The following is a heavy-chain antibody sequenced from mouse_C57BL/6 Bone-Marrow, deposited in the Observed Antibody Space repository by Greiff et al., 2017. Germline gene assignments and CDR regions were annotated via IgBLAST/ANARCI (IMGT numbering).Heavy chain of an antibody. V-gene: IGHV1-42*01. Sequence: EVQLQESGPELVKPGASVKISCKASGYSFTGYSMNWVKQSPEKSLEWIGEINPSSGGTTYNQKFKAKATLTVDKSSSTAYMQLKGMTSEDSAVYYCARHLDYWGKGTTVTVSS. J-gene: IGHJ4*01. CDR1: GYSFTGYS. CDR2: INPSSGGT. CDR3: ARHLDY.